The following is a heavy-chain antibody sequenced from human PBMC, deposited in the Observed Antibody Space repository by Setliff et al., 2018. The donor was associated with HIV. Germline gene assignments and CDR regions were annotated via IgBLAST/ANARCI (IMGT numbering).Heavy chain of an antibody. V-gene: IGHV4-4*07. CDR1: GGSLSSYY. Sequence: PSETLSLTCIVSGGSLSSYYWSWIRQPAGKGLEWIGRIYSSGSTNYNPSLKSRLTMSVDTSKNQFSLKLTSVTAADTAVYYCARSGSYVGPIQHWGQGTLVTV. J-gene: IGHJ1*01. CDR3: ARSGSYVGPIQH. CDR2: IYSSGST. D-gene: IGHD3-10*02.